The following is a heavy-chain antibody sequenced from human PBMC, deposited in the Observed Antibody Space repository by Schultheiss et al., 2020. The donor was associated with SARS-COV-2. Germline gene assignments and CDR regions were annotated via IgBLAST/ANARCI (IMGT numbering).Heavy chain of an antibody. CDR3: ARHDGLTRIAVGGFDY. CDR1: GGSISSGGYS. Sequence: SETLSLTCAVSGGSISSGGYSWSWIRQPPGKGLEWIGYIYHSGSTYYNPSLKSRVTISADTSKNQFSLNLRSVTAADTAVYYCARHDGLTRIAVGGFDYWGQGTLVTVSS. CDR2: IYHSGST. J-gene: IGHJ4*02. D-gene: IGHD6-19*01. V-gene: IGHV4-30-2*03.